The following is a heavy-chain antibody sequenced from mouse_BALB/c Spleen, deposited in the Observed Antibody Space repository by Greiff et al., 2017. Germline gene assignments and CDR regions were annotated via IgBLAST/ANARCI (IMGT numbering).Heavy chain of an antibody. J-gene: IGHJ4*01. D-gene: IGHD2-14*01. V-gene: IGHV5-17*02. Sequence: DVKLQESGGGLVQPGGSRKLSCAASGFTFSSFGMHWVRQAPEKGLAWVAYISSGSSTIYYADTVKGRFTISRDNPKNTLFLQMTSLRSEDTAMYYCSRTTTGPMDYWGQGTSVTVSS. CDR2: ISSGSSTI. CDR1: GFTFSSFG. CDR3: SRTTTGPMDY.